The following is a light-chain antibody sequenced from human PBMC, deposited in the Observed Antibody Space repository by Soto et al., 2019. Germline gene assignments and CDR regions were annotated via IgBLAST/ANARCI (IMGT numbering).Light chain of an antibody. Sequence: EIALTQSPATLSLSPGERATLSCRASQSVSTYLAWYQQKPGQAPRLLIYDASNRATGIPARFSGSGSGTDFPLTISSLEPEDFAVYYCQHRSNWPRTFGQGTKLEIK. V-gene: IGKV3-11*01. J-gene: IGKJ2*01. CDR3: QHRSNWPRT. CDR1: QSVSTY. CDR2: DAS.